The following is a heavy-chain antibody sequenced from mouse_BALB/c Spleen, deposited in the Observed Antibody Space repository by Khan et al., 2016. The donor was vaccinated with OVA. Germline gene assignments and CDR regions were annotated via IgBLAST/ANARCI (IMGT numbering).Heavy chain of an antibody. CDR2: ISPGSGYT. J-gene: IGHJ3*01. Sequence: QIQLVQSGAELARPGASVKLSCKASGYTFTDYYINWVKQRTGQGLAWIGEISPGSGYTYDNERFKGKAKLTAAKSSSAAYMQLSSLTSEASAVYFCARRNYFGYTFAYWGQGTLVTVSA. D-gene: IGHD1-2*01. CDR3: ARRNYFGYTFAY. CDR1: GYTFTDYY. V-gene: IGHV1-77*01.